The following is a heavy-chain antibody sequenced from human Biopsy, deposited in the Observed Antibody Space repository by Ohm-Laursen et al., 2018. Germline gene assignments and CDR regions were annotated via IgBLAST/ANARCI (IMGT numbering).Heavy chain of an antibody. CDR2: ISYSGNT. CDR3: ATTTMDTSGWYGNYFDS. Sequence: GTLSLTCTVSSGSISSYYWSWIRQPPGKGLEWIGYISYSGNTNYSPSLKSRVTMSVDTSKNQFSLKVYSVTAADTAIYYCATTTMDTSGWYGNYFDSWGQGALVTVSS. D-gene: IGHD6-19*01. CDR1: SGSISSYY. V-gene: IGHV4-59*08. J-gene: IGHJ4*02.